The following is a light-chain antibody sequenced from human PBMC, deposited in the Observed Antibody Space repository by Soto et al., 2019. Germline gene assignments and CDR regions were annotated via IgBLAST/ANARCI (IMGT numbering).Light chain of an antibody. CDR3: SSYTSSSTLV. CDR2: DVS. Sequence: QSALTQPASVSGSPGQSITISCTGTSSDVGGYNYVSWYQQHPGKAPKLMIYDVSNRPSGVSNRFSGSKSGNTASLTISGLQAEDDADYYCSSYTSSSTLVFGGGTNLTVL. V-gene: IGLV2-14*01. CDR1: SSDVGGYNY. J-gene: IGLJ2*01.